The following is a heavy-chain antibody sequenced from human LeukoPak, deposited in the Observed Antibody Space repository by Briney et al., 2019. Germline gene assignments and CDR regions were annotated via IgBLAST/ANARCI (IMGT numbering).Heavy chain of an antibody. CDR3: VSFYETY. J-gene: IGHJ4*02. Sequence: GGSLRLSCAASGFTFKTYGMHWVRQAPGKGLVWVSHINSDGSWTSYADSVKGRFTISKDNAKNTVYLQMNNLRAEDTAVYYCVSFYETYWGRGTLVTVSS. V-gene: IGHV3-74*01. D-gene: IGHD2-2*01. CDR1: GFTFKTYG. CDR2: INSDGSWT.